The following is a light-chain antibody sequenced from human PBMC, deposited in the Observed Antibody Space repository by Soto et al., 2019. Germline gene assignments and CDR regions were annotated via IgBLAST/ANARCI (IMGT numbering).Light chain of an antibody. CDR2: GVT. V-gene: IGLV2-14*01. Sequence: QYALTQPASVSGSPGQSITISCTGTSIDVGGYNYVSWYQHHPGKAPKLMIYGVTNRPSGVSIRFSGSKSGNTASLTISGLQPEDEADYYCTSYIHRRTLVVFGGGTKLTVL. CDR1: SIDVGGYNY. J-gene: IGLJ2*01. CDR3: TSYIHRRTLVV.